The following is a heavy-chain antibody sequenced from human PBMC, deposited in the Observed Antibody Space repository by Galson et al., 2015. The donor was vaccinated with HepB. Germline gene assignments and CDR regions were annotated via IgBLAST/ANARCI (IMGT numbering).Heavy chain of an antibody. D-gene: IGHD2-2*01. CDR2: ISGSGGST. J-gene: IGHJ5*02. Sequence: SLRLSCAASGFTFSSYAMSWVRQAPGKGLEWVSAISGSGGSTYYADSVKGRFTISRDNSKNTLYLQMNSLRAEDTAVYYCAKDLAHGIPAAPNWFDPWGQGTLVTVSS. CDR3: AKDLAHGIPAAPNWFDP. V-gene: IGHV3-23*01. CDR1: GFTFSSYA.